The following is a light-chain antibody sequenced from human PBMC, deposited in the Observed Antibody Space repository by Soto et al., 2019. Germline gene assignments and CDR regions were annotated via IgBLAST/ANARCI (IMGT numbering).Light chain of an antibody. CDR3: QQYGSSPPYT. CDR2: GAS. V-gene: IGKV3-20*01. Sequence: ESVLTHSPCTLSLSPVERATLSCSAIQSVSSSYLAWYQQKPGQAPRLLIYGASSRATGIPDRFSGSGSGTDFTLTISRLEPEDFAVYYCQQYGSSPPYTFGQGT. J-gene: IGKJ2*01. CDR1: QSVSSSY.